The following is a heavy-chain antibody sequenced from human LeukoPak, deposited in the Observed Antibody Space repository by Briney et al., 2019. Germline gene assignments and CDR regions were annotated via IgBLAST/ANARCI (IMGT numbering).Heavy chain of an antibody. D-gene: IGHD6-6*01. CDR2: IYHSGST. J-gene: IGHJ5*02. CDR1: GYSISNDYY. CDR3: ARGLGPIAVFDP. Sequence: PSETLSLTCTVSGYSISNDYYWGWIRQPPGKGLEWIGSIYHSGSTYYNPSLKSRVTISVDTSKNQFSLRLSSVTAAHTAVFYCARGLGPIAVFDPWGQGTLVTVSS. V-gene: IGHV4-38-2*02.